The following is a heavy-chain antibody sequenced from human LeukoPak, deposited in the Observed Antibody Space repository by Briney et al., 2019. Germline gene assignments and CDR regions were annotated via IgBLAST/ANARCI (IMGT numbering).Heavy chain of an antibody. CDR2: MNPSSGDT. CDR3: AREGYDNYFDY. Sequence: ASVKVSCKASGYTFTSFDINWVRQATGQGPEWMGWMNPSSGDTGYAQKFQGRVTFTRDTSTNTAYMELSSLTSEDTAVYYCAREGYDNYFDYWGQGTLVTVSS. J-gene: IGHJ4*02. V-gene: IGHV1-8*03. D-gene: IGHD5-12*01. CDR1: GYTFTSFD.